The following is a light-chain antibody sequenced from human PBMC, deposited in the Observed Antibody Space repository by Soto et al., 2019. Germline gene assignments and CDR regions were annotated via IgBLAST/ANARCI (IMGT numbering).Light chain of an antibody. CDR1: SSYVGAYKY. CDR3: SSDTNYSTLV. V-gene: IGLV2-14*01. Sequence: QSVLTQPAYVSGSPGKSITISCTGTSSYVGAYKYVYWYQQQPDKAPRLMIYEVSNRPSGVSSRFSGSKSGNTASLTISGLRAEDEAVDYSSSDTNYSTLVFGGGTKLSVL. J-gene: IGLJ2*01. CDR2: EVS.